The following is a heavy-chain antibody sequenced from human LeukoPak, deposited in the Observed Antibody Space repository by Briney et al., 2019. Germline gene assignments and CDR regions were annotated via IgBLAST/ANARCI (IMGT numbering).Heavy chain of an antibody. V-gene: IGHV3-48*04. Sequence: GGSLRLSCAASGFTFSSYAMSWVRQAPGKGLEWISYISGSGKTIYDADSVKGRFTISRDNAKNSLYPQMNSLRPEDTAVYYCARENFRGYDRENYFDPWGQGTLVTVSS. CDR3: ARENFRGYDRENYFDP. CDR2: ISGSGKTI. D-gene: IGHD5-12*01. J-gene: IGHJ5*02. CDR1: GFTFSSYA.